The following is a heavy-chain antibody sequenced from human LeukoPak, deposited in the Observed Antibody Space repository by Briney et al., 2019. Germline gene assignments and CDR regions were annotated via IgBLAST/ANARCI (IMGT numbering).Heavy chain of an antibody. CDR3: ARRRPSHYFDY. CDR1: GGSISSSSYY. J-gene: IGHJ4*02. CDR2: IYYSGST. Sequence: PSETLSLTCTVSGGSISSSSYYWGWIRQPPGKGLEWIGSIYYSGSTYYNPSLKSRVTISVDMSKNQFSLKLSSVTAADTAVYYCARRRPSHYFDYWGQGTLVTVSS. V-gene: IGHV4-39*01.